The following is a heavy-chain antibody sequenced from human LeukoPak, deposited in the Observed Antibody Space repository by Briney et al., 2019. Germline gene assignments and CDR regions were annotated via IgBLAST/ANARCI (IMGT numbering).Heavy chain of an antibody. CDR1: GGSFSGYY. CDR2: INHSGST. V-gene: IGHV4-34*01. CDR3: ARHRPTYYYDSSGYYSRLRYYMDV. D-gene: IGHD3-22*01. J-gene: IGHJ6*03. Sequence: SETLSLTCAVYGGSFSGYYWSWIRQPPGKGLEWIGEINHSGSTNYNPSLKSRVTISVDTSKNQFSLKLSSVTAADTAVYYCARHRPTYYYDSSGYYSRLRYYMDVWGKGTTVTVSS.